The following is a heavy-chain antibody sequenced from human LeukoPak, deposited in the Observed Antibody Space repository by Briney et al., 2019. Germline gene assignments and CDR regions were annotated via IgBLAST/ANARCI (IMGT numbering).Heavy chain of an antibody. CDR2: VHSSVGT. J-gene: IGHJ4*02. D-gene: IGHD5-18*01. CDR3: ARERDHGYSYGHVLDF. V-gene: IGHV4-4*07. Sequence: SETLSLTCPVSGGSMNPYYWTWIRQTAGGGVEWIGQVHSSVGTTYNPSLRSRVSLSLDTSKNHFSLRLASVTAADTAVYFCARERDHGYSYGHVLDFWGQGIPVTVSS. CDR1: GGSMNPYY.